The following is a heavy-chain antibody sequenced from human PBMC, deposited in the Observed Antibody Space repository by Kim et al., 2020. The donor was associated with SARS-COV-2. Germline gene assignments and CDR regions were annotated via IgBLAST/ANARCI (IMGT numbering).Heavy chain of an antibody. CDR3: AKRAEDFWSGYFSRGDYYYYGMDV. CDR2: ISYDGSNK. V-gene: IGHV3-30*18. CDR1: GFTFSSYG. Sequence: GGSLRLSCAASGFTFSSYGMHWVRQAPGKGLEWVAVISYDGSNKYYADSVKGRFTISRDNSKNTLYLQMNSLRAEDTAVYYCAKRAEDFWSGYFSRGDYYYYGMDVWGQGTTVTVSS. D-gene: IGHD3-3*01. J-gene: IGHJ6*02.